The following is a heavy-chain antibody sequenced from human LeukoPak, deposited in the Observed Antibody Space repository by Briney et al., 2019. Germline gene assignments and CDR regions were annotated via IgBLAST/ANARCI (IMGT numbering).Heavy chain of an antibody. CDR2: IYYSGST. CDR1: GGSISSYY. V-gene: IGHV4-59*12. J-gene: IGHJ2*01. Sequence: KSSETLSLTCTVSGGSISSYYWSWIRQSPGKGLEWIGYIYYSGSTNYNPSLKSRVTISGDTSKNQFSLKLSSVTAADTAVYYCARDRGDYAGFGYFDLWGRGTLVTVSS. D-gene: IGHD4-17*01. CDR3: ARDRGDYAGFGYFDL.